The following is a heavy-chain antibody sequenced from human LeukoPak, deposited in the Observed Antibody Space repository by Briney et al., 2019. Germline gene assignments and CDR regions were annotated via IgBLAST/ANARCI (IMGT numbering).Heavy chain of an antibody. J-gene: IGHJ6*02. CDR2: IYPGDSDT. CDR3: ARMSGVRDREYYYGMNV. CDR1: GYSFTNSW. Sequence: GESLKISCKGSGYSFTNSWIARVRQMPGKGLEWMGIIYPGDSDTRYSPSFQGQVTISADKSISTAYLQWSSLKASDTAMYYCARMSGVRDREYYYGMNVWGQGTTVTVSS. D-gene: IGHD3-10*01. V-gene: IGHV5-51*01.